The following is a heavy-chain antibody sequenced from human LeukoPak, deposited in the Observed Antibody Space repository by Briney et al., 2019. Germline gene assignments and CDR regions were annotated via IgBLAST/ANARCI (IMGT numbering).Heavy chain of an antibody. CDR1: GGTFSSYA. CDR2: IIPILGIA. V-gene: IGHV1-69*04. D-gene: IGHD1-26*01. CDR3: ARDGGSTDDY. Sequence: ASVKVSCKASGGTFSSYAISWVRRAPGQGLEWMGRIIPILGIANYAQKFQGRVTITADKSTSTAYMELSSLRSEDTAVYYCARDGGSTDDYWGQGTLVTVSS. J-gene: IGHJ4*02.